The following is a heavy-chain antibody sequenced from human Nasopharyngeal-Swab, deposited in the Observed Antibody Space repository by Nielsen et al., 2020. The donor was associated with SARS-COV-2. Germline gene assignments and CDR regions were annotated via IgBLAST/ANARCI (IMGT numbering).Heavy chain of an antibody. CDR2: ISSSSSYI. CDR3: ARDHDYGDYEVPAKPFDY. D-gene: IGHD4-17*01. J-gene: IGHJ4*02. Sequence: GEPLKISCAASGFTFSSYSMNWVRQAPGKGLEWVSSISSSSSYIYYADSVKGRFTISRDNAKNSLYLQMNSLRAEDTAVYYCARDHDYGDYEVPAKPFDYWGQGTLVTVSS. V-gene: IGHV3-21*01. CDR1: GFTFSSYS.